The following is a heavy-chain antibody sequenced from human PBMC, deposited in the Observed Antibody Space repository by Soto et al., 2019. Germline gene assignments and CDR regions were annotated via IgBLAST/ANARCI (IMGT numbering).Heavy chain of an antibody. CDR2: INHSGST. Sequence: QVQLQQWGAGLLKPSETLSLTCAVYGGSFSGYYWSWIRQPPGKGLEWIGEINHSGSTNYNPSLKSRVTISVDTSKNQFSLKLSSVTAADTAVYYCARGYCGSTSCYPDFTDGGDPWGQGTLVTVSS. D-gene: IGHD2-2*01. J-gene: IGHJ5*02. V-gene: IGHV4-34*01. CDR1: GGSFSGYY. CDR3: ARGYCGSTSCYPDFTDGGDP.